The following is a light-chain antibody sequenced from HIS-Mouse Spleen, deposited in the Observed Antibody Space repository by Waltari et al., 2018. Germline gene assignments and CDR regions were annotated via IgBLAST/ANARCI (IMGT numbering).Light chain of an antibody. CDR1: HGISSY. CDR2: AAS. CDR3: QQLNSYPPT. V-gene: IGKV1-9*01. J-gene: IGKJ1*01. Sequence: DIQLTQSPSFLSASLVDRVTFTCLASHGISSYLSWYQQKPGKDPKLLIYAASTLQSGVPSRFSGSGSGTEFTLTISSLQPEDFATYYCQQLNSYPPTFGQGTKVEIK.